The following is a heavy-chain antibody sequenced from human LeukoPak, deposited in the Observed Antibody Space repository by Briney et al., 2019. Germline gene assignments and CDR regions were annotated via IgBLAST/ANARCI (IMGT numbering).Heavy chain of an antibody. D-gene: IGHD2-15*01. V-gene: IGHV3-23*01. J-gene: IGHJ6*02. CDR2: ISGSGGST. CDR3: AREGGEYCSGGSCSSYYYAMDV. Sequence: GGSLRLSCAASGFTFSSYAMSWVRQAPGKGLEWVSAISGSGGSTYYADSVKGRFTISRDNAKNMLYLQMNSLRADDTALYYCAREGGEYCSGGSCSSYYYAMDVWGQGTTVTVSS. CDR1: GFTFSSYA.